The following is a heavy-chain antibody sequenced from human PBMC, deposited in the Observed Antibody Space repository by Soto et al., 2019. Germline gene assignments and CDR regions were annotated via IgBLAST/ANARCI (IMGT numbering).Heavy chain of an antibody. V-gene: IGHV4-39*01. CDR3: ARQDTAMVRWDYYYGMDV. Sequence: QLQLQESGPGLVKPSETLSLTCSVSGGSIISSTHYWGWIRQPPGKGLEWIGSIYYSGSTYYNPSLKSLVTISIDTSKNQFSLRLSSVTAADTAVYYCARQDTAMVRWDYYYGMDVWGQGSTVTVSS. D-gene: IGHD5-18*01. J-gene: IGHJ6*02. CDR2: IYYSGST. CDR1: GGSIISSTHY.